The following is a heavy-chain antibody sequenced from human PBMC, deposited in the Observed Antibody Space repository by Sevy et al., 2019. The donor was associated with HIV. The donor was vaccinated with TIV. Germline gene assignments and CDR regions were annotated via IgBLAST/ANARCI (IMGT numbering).Heavy chain of an antibody. CDR2: ISGSGGST. V-gene: IGHV3-23*01. Sequence: GGCLRLSCTASGFTFSSYAMSWVRQAPGKGLEWVSAISGSGGSTYYADSVKGRFTISRDNSKNTLYLQMNSLRAEDTAVYYCAKDDHDFWSGYYRRGPRGNFDYWGQGTLVTVSS. J-gene: IGHJ4*02. D-gene: IGHD3-3*01. CDR1: GFTFSSYA. CDR3: AKDDHDFWSGYYRRGPRGNFDY.